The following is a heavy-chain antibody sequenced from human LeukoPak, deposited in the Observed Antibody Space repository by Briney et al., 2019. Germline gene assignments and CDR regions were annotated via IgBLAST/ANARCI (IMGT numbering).Heavy chain of an antibody. J-gene: IGHJ6*02. CDR3: AKVTSDYVYYYGMDV. CDR2: ISGSGGST. Sequence: PGGSLRLSCAASGFTLSRYAMSWVRQAPGKGLEWVSAISGSGGSTYYADSVKGRFTISRDNSKNTLYLQMNSLRAEDTAVYYCAKVTSDYVYYYGMDVWGQGTTVTVSS. V-gene: IGHV3-23*01. CDR1: GFTLSRYA. D-gene: IGHD4-17*01.